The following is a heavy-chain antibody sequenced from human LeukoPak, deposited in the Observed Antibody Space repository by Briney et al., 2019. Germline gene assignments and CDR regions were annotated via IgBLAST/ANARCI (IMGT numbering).Heavy chain of an antibody. J-gene: IGHJ3*02. V-gene: IGHV3-21*01. Sequence: GGSLRLSCAASGFTFSSYSMNWVRQAPGKGLEWVSSISCSSSYIYYADSVKGRFTISRDNAKNSLYLQMNSLRAEDTAVYYCARDDEDFWSGYYDAFDIWGQGTMVTVSS. CDR3: ARDDEDFWSGYYDAFDI. D-gene: IGHD3-3*01. CDR1: GFTFSSYS. CDR2: ISCSSSYI.